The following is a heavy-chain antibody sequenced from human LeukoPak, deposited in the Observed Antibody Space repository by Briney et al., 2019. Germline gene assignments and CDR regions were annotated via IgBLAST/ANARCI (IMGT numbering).Heavy chain of an antibody. Sequence: ASVKVSCKASGYTFTSYGISWVRQAPGQGLEWMGWISAYNGNTNYAQKLQGRVTMTTDTSTSTAYMELRSLRAEDTALYYCAKSGFGDLSSAYYYYYGMDVWGQGTTVTVSS. CDR2: ISAYNGNT. J-gene: IGHJ6*02. CDR3: AKSGFGDLSSAYYYYYGMDV. V-gene: IGHV1-18*01. CDR1: GYTFTSYG. D-gene: IGHD3-10*01.